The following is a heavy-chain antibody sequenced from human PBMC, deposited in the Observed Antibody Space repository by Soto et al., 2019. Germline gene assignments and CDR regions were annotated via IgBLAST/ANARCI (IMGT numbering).Heavy chain of an antibody. D-gene: IGHD1-1*01. CDR1: GDSISSGSYF. CDR2: IFYRGST. J-gene: IGHJ6*02. Sequence: QVQLQESGPGLVKPSETLSLTCTVSGDSISSGSYFWSWIRQPPGKGLEWIGYIFYRGSTNYNPSLTGRVTFSVDTSKNQFSLRLRSVTAADTAVYYCARETRRVEPPYHYFGLDVWGQGTTVTVSS. CDR3: ARETRRVEPPYHYFGLDV. V-gene: IGHV4-61*01.